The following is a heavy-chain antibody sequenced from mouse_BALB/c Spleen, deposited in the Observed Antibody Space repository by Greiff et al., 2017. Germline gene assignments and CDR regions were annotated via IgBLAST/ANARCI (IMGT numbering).Heavy chain of an antibody. J-gene: IGHJ2*01. CDR1: GYTFTDYA. CDR2: ISTYYGDA. Sequence: VQLQQSGAELVRPGVSVKISCKGSGYTFTDYAMHWVKQSHAKSLEWIGVISTYYGDASYNQKFKGKATMTVDKSSSTAYMELARLTSEDSAIYYCARGDGNYEKYYFDYWGQGTTLTVSS. CDR3: ARGDGNYEKYYFDY. V-gene: IGHV1S137*01. D-gene: IGHD2-1*01.